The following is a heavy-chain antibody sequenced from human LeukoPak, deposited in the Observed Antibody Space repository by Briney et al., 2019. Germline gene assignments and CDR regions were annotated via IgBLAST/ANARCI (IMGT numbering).Heavy chain of an antibody. CDR2: IYTSGST. J-gene: IGHJ3*02. CDR3: AREGAYFHPPYAFDI. D-gene: IGHD2-21*01. CDR1: GGSISSGSYY. V-gene: IGHV4-61*02. Sequence: PSETLSLTCTVSGGSISSGSYYWSWIRQPAGKGLEWIGRIYTSGSTNYNPSLKSRVTISVDTSKNQFSLKLSSVTAADTAVYYCAREGAYFHPPYAFDIWGQGTMVTVSS.